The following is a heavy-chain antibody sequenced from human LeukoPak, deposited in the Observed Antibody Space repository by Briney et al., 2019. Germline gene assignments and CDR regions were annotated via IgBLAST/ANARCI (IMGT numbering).Heavy chain of an antibody. CDR2: TYYRSKRYN. V-gene: IGHV6-1*01. D-gene: IGHD2-21*01. CDR3: ARAQAYTGNGMDV. J-gene: IGHJ6*02. Sequence: SQTLSLTCAISGDSVSSNSAVWNWIRQSPTRGLEWLGRTYYRSKRYNEYAVSVTSRITINPDTSKNQFSLYLNSVAPEDTAVYYCARAQAYTGNGMDVWGQGTTVTVSS. CDR1: GDSVSSNSAV.